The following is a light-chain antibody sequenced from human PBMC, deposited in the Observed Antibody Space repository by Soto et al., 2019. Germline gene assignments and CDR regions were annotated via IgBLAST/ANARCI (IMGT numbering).Light chain of an antibody. CDR3: QSYDSSLSGYV. V-gene: IGLV1-40*01. J-gene: IGLJ1*01. CDR1: SSNIGATSD. Sequence: QSALTQPPSVSGAPGQRVTISCTGSSSNIGATSDVHWYQQLPGTAPKLLIYANTNRPSGVPDRFSGSKSGTSASLAITGLQAEDEADYYCQSYDSSLSGYVFGPGTKVTVL. CDR2: ANT.